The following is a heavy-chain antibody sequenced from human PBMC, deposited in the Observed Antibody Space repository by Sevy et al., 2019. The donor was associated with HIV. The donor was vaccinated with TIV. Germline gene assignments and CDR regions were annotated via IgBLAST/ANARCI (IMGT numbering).Heavy chain of an antibody. CDR1: GGSVSSGSYY. Sequence: SETLSLTCTVSGGSVSSGSYYWSWIRQSPGKGLEWIGYIYYSGSTKYNPSLKSRVTISVDMSKNQFSLKLSSVFAADTAVYYCARRYCSSSSCFFDYWGQGTLVTVSS. CDR3: ARRYCSSSSCFFDY. J-gene: IGHJ4*02. CDR2: IYYSGST. D-gene: IGHD2-2*01. V-gene: IGHV4-61*01.